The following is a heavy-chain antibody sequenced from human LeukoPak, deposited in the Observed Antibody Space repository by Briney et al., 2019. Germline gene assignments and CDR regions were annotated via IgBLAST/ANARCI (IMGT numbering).Heavy chain of an antibody. CDR3: ARVTDHYGEFRIDY. Sequence: NASETLSLTCTVSGGSISSYYWSWIRQPPGKGLEWIGFIFYSGTTNYNPSLKSRVTISVDTSKNQFSLKLSSVTAADTAVYYCARVTDHYGEFRIDYWGQGTLVTVSS. V-gene: IGHV4-59*01. J-gene: IGHJ4*02. CDR1: GGSISSYY. D-gene: IGHD4-17*01. CDR2: IFYSGTT.